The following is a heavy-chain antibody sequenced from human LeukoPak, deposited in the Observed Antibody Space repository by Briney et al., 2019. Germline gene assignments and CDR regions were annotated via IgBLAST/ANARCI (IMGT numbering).Heavy chain of an antibody. CDR3: AREVKDVGGYVIEGFDY. CDR1: GFTFSSYE. V-gene: IGHV3-48*03. Sequence: GGSLRLSCAASGFTFSSYEMNWVRQAPGKGLEWVSYISSSGSTIYYADSVKGRFTISRDNAKNSLYLQMNSLRAEDTAVYYCAREVKDVGGYVIEGFDYWGQGTLVTVSS. J-gene: IGHJ4*02. D-gene: IGHD5-12*01. CDR2: ISSSGSTI.